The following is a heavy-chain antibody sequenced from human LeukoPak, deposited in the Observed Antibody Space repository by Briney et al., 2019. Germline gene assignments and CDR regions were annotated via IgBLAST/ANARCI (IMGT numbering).Heavy chain of an antibody. Sequence: SETLSLTCTVSGGSISSPTYYWAWIRQPPGKGLEWIRIIHYSGSTYDNPSLKSRFTISVDTSKDQFFLKLSSVTATDTAVYYCARLGGYHDPPDYWGQGTLVTVSS. V-gene: IGHV4-39*01. CDR1: GGSISSPTYY. J-gene: IGHJ4*02. CDR2: IHYSGST. D-gene: IGHD3-16*02. CDR3: ARLGGYHDPPDY.